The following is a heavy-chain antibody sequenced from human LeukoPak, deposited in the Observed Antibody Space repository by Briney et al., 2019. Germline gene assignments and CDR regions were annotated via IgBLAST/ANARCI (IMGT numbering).Heavy chain of an antibody. Sequence: GSLRLSCAASGFPFSYFSLNWVRQPPGKGLEWIGSIYDSGSTYYNPSLKSRVTISVDTSKNQFSLKLNSVTAADTAVYYCARHYGPWGQGTLVTVSS. J-gene: IGHJ5*02. D-gene: IGHD3-10*01. CDR1: GFPFSYFSLN. V-gene: IGHV4-39*01. CDR2: IYDSGST. CDR3: ARHYGP.